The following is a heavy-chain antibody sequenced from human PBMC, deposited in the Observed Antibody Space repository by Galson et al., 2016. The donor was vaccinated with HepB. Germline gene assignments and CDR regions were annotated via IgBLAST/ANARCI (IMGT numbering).Heavy chain of an antibody. J-gene: IGHJ3*02. D-gene: IGHD1-26*01. CDR2: LYRDGFT. CDR3: ATVGGSTYGLRSDAFDI. V-gene: IGHV3-66*01. Sequence: SLRLSCAASGFVVSSTYMAWVRQAPGRGLECVSLLYRDGFTYYADSVKGRFTISRDTSKNTLYLQMNSLRAEDTAVYYCATVGGSTYGLRSDAFDIWGQGTKVTVSS. CDR1: GFVVSSTY.